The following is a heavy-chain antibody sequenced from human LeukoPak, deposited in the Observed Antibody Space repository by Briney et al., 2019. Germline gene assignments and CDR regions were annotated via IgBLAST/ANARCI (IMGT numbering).Heavy chain of an antibody. Sequence: SGGSLRLSCAASGFTFSSYWMHWVRQAPGKGLVWVSRINSDGSSTSYADSVKDRFTISRDNAKNTLYLQMNSLRAEDTAVYYCARDAWLEDIVVVPAAMGMGGAFDIWGQGTMVTVSS. CDR2: INSDGSST. CDR1: GFTFSSYW. D-gene: IGHD2-2*01. J-gene: IGHJ3*02. V-gene: IGHV3-74*01. CDR3: ARDAWLEDIVVVPAAMGMGGAFDI.